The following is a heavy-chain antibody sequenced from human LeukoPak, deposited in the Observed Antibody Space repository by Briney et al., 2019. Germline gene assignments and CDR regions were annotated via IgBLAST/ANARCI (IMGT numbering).Heavy chain of an antibody. Sequence: PGGSLRLSCAASGFTFSSYSMNWVRQAPGKGLEWVSYISSSSSTIYYADSVKGRFTISRDNAKDSLYLQMNSLRAEDTAVYYCARDHALRDATSRAGRDYWGQGTLVTVSS. CDR2: ISSSSSTI. J-gene: IGHJ4*02. CDR1: GFTFSSYS. CDR3: ARDHALRDATSRAGRDY. V-gene: IGHV3-48*01. D-gene: IGHD5-12*01.